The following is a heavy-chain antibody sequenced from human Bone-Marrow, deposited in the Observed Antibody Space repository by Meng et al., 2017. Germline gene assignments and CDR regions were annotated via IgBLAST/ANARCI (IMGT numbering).Heavy chain of an antibody. D-gene: IGHD6-13*01. J-gene: IGHJ4*02. V-gene: IGHV1-18*01. CDR2: ISAYNGNT. CDR1: GYTFTSYG. Sequence: QVQLVQSGAEVKKPGASVKVSCKASGYTFTSYGISWVRQAPGQGLEWMGWISAYNGNTNYAQKLQGRVTMTGDTSISTAYMDLSGLRSDDTAVYYCARDEDISAAGKLFGDYWGQGTLVTVSS. CDR3: ARDEDISAAGKLFGDY.